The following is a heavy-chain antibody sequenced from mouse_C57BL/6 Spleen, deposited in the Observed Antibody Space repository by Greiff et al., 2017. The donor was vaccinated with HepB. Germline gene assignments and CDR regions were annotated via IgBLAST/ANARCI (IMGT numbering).Heavy chain of an antibody. CDR3: ARDETVVATSAWFAY. CDR2: ISYDGSN. V-gene: IGHV3-6*01. CDR1: GYSITSGYY. D-gene: IGHD1-1*01. J-gene: IGHJ3*01. Sequence: EVKLQESGPGLVKPSQSLSLTCSVTGYSITSGYYWNWIRQFPGNKLEWMGYISYDGSNNYNPSLKNRISITRDTSKNQFFLKLNSVTTEDTATYYCARDETVVATSAWFAYWGQGTLVTVSA.